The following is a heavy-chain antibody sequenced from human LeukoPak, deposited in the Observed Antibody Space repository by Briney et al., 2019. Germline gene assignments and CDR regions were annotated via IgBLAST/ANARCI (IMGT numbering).Heavy chain of an antibody. Sequence: VASVKVSCKASGGTFSSYAISWVRQAPGQGLEWIGGIIPIFGTANYAQKFQGRVTITADESTSTAYMELSSLRSEDTAVYYCASGGGYCSSTSCYVSPLYYYYYGMDVWGQGTTVTVSS. V-gene: IGHV1-69*13. J-gene: IGHJ6*02. CDR1: GGTFSSYA. D-gene: IGHD2-2*01. CDR3: ASGGGYCSSTSCYVSPLYYYYYGMDV. CDR2: IIPIFGTA.